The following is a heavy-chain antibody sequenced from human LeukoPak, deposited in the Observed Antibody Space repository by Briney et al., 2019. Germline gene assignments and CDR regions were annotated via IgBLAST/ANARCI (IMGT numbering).Heavy chain of an antibody. J-gene: IGHJ4*02. D-gene: IGHD6-19*01. CDR3: ATSIGYSSGWYFDY. Sequence: SETLSLTCTVSGGSISSYYWSWIRQPAGKGLEWIGRIYTSGSTNYNPSLKSRVTMSVDKSKNQFSLKLSSVTAADTAVYYCATSIGYSSGWYFDYWGQGTLVTVSS. V-gene: IGHV4-4*07. CDR1: GGSISSYY. CDR2: IYTSGST.